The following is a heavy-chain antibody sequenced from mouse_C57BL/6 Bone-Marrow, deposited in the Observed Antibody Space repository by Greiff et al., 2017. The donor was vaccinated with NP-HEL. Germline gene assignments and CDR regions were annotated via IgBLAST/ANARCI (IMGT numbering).Heavy chain of an antibody. CDR1: GYTFTGSW. CDR2: ILPGSGST. Sequence: VQLQQSGAELMKPGASVKLSCKATGYTFTGSWIEWVKQRPGHGLEWIGEILPGSGSTNYNEKFKGKATFTADTSSNTAYMQLSSLTTEDSAIYYGAREDYYGSIYPCSDFDYWGQGTTLTVSS. D-gene: IGHD1-1*01. J-gene: IGHJ2*01. CDR3: AREDYYGSIYPCSDFDY. V-gene: IGHV1-9*01.